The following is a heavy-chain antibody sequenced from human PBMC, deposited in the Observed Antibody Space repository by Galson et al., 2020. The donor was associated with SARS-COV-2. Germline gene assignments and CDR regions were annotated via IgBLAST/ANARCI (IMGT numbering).Heavy chain of an antibody. CDR3: ASRTDYYDSSGYSLFDY. J-gene: IGHJ4*01. V-gene: IGHV4-39*01. D-gene: IGHD3-22*01. CDR2: IYYSGGT. Sequence: SETLSLTCSISSASFSNNIYYWGWIRQPPGKGLEWIGTIYYSGGTYYNPSLKSRVTVSLDTSKNHFSLKLRSVTAADTAVYYCASRTDYYDSSGYSLFDYWGHGTLVTVSS. CDR1: SASFSNNIYY.